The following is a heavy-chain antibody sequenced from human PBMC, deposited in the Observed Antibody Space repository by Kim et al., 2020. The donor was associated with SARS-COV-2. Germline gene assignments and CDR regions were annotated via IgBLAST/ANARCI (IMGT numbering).Heavy chain of an antibody. CDR3: ARPSDGYRRYGMDV. CDR1: GFTFSSYS. J-gene: IGHJ6*02. CDR2: ISSSSSYI. V-gene: IGHV3-21*01. D-gene: IGHD6-13*01. Sequence: GGSLRLSCAASGFTFSSYSMNWVRQAPGKGLEWVSSISSSSSYIYYADSVKGRFTISRDNAKNSLYLQMNSLRAEDTAVYYCARPSDGYRRYGMDVWGQGTTVTVSS.